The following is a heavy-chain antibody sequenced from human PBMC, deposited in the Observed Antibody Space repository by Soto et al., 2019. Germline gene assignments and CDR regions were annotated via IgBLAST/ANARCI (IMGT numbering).Heavy chain of an antibody. D-gene: IGHD2-15*01. J-gene: IGHJ6*02. CDR1: GFSFSSYR. Sequence: PLGSLRLSCAASGFSFSSYRMNWVRQAPGKGPEWLSYISSSSRTIYYADSVKGRFTISRDNAQNSLSLQMNSLRDEDTAIYYCARDWGYCSGGTCHYGMDVWGQGTTVTVSS. CDR2: ISSSSRTI. V-gene: IGHV3-48*02. CDR3: ARDWGYCSGGTCHYGMDV.